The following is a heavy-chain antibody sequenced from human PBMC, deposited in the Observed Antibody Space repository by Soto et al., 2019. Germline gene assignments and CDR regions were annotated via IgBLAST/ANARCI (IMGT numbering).Heavy chain of an antibody. CDR1: GYTFTSYY. Sequence: GASVKVSCKASGYTFTSYYMHWVRQAPGQGLEWMGIINPSGGSTSYAQKFQGRVTMTRDTSTSTVYMELSSLRSEDTAVYYCARDHLGLHDDTGFDPWGQGTLVTVSS. CDR2: INPSGGST. D-gene: IGHD1-1*01. CDR3: ARDHLGLHDDTGFDP. V-gene: IGHV1-46*01. J-gene: IGHJ5*02.